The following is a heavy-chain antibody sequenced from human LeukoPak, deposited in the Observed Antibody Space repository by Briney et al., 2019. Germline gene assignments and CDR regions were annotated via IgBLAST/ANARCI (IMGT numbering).Heavy chain of an antibody. CDR3: AREGDSWFDP. J-gene: IGHJ5*02. V-gene: IGHV3-21*01. CDR1: GFTFSSYS. CDR2: ISSSSSYI. D-gene: IGHD3-16*01. Sequence: PGGSLRLSCAASGFTFSSYSMNWVRQAPGKGLEWVSSISSSSSYIYYADSVKGRFTISRDNAENSLYLQMNSLRAEDTAVYYCAREGDSWFDPWGQGTLVTVSS.